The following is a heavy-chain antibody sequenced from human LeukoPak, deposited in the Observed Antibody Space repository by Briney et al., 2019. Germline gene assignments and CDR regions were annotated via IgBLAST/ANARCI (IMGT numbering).Heavy chain of an antibody. CDR1: GGSISSYY. V-gene: IGHV4-59*01. CDR3: ARGDAYSYGIDY. J-gene: IGHJ4*02. Sequence: SETLSLTCTVSGGSISSYYWSWIRQPPGKGLEWIGYIYYSGSTNYNPSLKSRVTIPVDTSKNQFSLKLSSVTAADTAVYYCARGDAYSYGIDYWGQGTLVTVSS. D-gene: IGHD5-18*01. CDR2: IYYSGST.